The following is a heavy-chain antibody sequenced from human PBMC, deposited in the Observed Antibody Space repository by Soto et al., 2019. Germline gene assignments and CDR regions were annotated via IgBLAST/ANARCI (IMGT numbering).Heavy chain of an antibody. D-gene: IGHD2-8*02. CDR1: GGSISGYY. Sequence: SETLSVTCTVSGGSISGYYFSCLRQPPGKELEWIGYMYNIGSTNYNPSLSSRVTMSIHTSHQQFPLNLTFVTATHTPVYYCSSHVNLQLACTGFDSCGRGNLGTVSS. J-gene: IGHJ4*02. CDR2: MYNIGST. CDR3: SSHVNLQLACTGFDS. V-gene: IGHV4-4*08.